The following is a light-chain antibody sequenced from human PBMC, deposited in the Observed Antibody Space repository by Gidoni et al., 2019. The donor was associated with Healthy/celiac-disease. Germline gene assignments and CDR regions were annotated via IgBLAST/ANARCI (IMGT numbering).Light chain of an antibody. CDR1: QSVSSN. V-gene: IGKV3-15*01. CDR3: QQYNNWPWT. CDR2: GAS. Sequence: EIVMTQSPATLSVSPGERATLSCRASQSVSSNLAWYQQKPGQAPRLLIYGASTRATGIPARFSGSGSGTEFTLTISSLQSEDFAVYYCQQYNNWPWTFXQXTKVXIK. J-gene: IGKJ1*01.